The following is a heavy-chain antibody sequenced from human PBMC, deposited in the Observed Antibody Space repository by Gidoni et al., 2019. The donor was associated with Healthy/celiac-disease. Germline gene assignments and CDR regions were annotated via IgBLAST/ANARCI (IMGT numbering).Heavy chain of an antibody. V-gene: IGHV4-34*01. D-gene: IGHD3-16*02. CDR2: INHSGST. CDR1: GGSFSGYY. CDR3: ARVRSGYDYVWGSYRSPFDY. J-gene: IGHJ4*02. Sequence: QVQLQQWGAGLLKPSETLSLTCAVYGGSFSGYYWSWIRQPPGKGLEWIGEINHSGSTNYNPSLKSRVTISVDTSKNQFSLKLSSVTAADTAVYYCARVRSGYDYVWGSYRSPFDYWGQGTLVTVSS.